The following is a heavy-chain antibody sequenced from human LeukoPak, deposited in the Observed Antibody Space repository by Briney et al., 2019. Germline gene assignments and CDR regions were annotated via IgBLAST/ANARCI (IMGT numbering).Heavy chain of an antibody. CDR2: IWYDGSNK. Sequence: GRSLRLSCAASGFTFSSYGMHWVRQAPGKGLEWVAVIWYDGSNKYYADSVKGRFTISRDNSKNTLYLQMNSLRAADTAVYYCARDLPYGDYAFDYWGQGTLVTVSS. CDR1: GFTFSSYG. J-gene: IGHJ4*02. D-gene: IGHD4-17*01. V-gene: IGHV3-33*01. CDR3: ARDLPYGDYAFDY.